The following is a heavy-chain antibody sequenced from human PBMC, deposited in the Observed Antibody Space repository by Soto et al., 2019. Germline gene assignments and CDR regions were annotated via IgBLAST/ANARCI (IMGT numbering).Heavy chain of an antibody. V-gene: IGHV4-61*01. CDR2: IFFTGAT. Sequence: XETLSLTCIVSGDSVTFGHHYWSWIRQPPGKGLEWIGHIFFTGATNYSPSLKSRVTMSVDSSKSQFSLNLTSVTAADSAIYLLGRAWAGRAGSKFGRRLDVWGQGTTVTVSS. CDR1: GDSVTFGHHY. J-gene: IGHJ6*02. CDR3: GRAWAGRAGSKFGRRLDV. D-gene: IGHD3-10*01.